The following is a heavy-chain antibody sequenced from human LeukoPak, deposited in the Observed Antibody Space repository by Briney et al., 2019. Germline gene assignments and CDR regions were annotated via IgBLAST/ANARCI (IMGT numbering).Heavy chain of an antibody. Sequence: PGGSLRLSCAASGFTFSSYGMHWVRQAPGRGLEWVAVISYDGSNEYYADSVKGRFTISRDNSKNTVYMQMNSPRVEDTAVYYCAKEDYYGSGSYLGYWGQGTPVAVSS. D-gene: IGHD3-10*01. CDR3: AKEDYYGSGSYLGY. V-gene: IGHV3-30*18. CDR2: ISYDGSNE. J-gene: IGHJ4*02. CDR1: GFTFSSYG.